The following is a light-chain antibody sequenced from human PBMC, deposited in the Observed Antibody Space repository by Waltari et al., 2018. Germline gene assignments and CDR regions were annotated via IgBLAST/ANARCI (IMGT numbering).Light chain of an antibody. J-gene: IGLJ2*01. CDR2: DVS. Sequence: QSALTQPASVSGSPGQSVTIFCAGTSNDVGGYNSVSWYQEHPGQAPRVIIYDVSDRPSGFSDRSSGSKSGNTASLTISGLQAEDEADYYCSSQSSNDVVLFGGGTKLTVL. CDR1: SNDVGGYNS. CDR3: SSQSSNDVVL. V-gene: IGLV2-14*01.